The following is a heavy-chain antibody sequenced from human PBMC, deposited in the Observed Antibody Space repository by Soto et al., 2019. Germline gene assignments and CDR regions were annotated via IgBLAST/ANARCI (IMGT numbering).Heavy chain of an antibody. CDR3: ARPLHHYYDFWSGYYLDAFDI. CDR1: GGTFSSYA. V-gene: IGHV1-69*13. CDR2: IIPIFGTA. J-gene: IGHJ3*02. Sequence: SVKVSCKASGGTFSSYAISWVRQAPGQGLEWMGGIIPIFGTANYAQKFQGRVTITADESTSTAYMELSSLRSEDTAVYYCARPLHHYYDFWSGYYLDAFDIWGQGTMVIVSS. D-gene: IGHD3-3*01.